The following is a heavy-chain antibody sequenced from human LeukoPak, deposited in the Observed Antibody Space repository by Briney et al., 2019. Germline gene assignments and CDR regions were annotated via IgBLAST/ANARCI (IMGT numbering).Heavy chain of an antibody. V-gene: IGHV3-48*03. Sequence: GGSLRLCCAAAGFTFSSYEINWVCQAPGKRLEWVSYISSSGSTIYYADSVKGRFTISRDNAKNSLYLQMNSLRAEDTAVYYCARDGGWDAFDIWGQGTMVTVSS. CDR3: ARDGGWDAFDI. D-gene: IGHD6-19*01. CDR1: GFTFSSYE. J-gene: IGHJ3*02. CDR2: ISSSGSTI.